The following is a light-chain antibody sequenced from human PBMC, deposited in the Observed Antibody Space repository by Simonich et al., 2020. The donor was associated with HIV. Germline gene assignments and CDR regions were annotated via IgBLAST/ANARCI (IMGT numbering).Light chain of an antibody. V-gene: IGLV2-14*01. CDR1: GSDVGVYNY. Sequence: QSALTQPASVSGSPGQSITISCTGTGSDVGVYNYVSWYQQHPGKAPKLMIYDNSKRPSGLSNRFSGSKSGNTAALTISGLQAEDEADYYCSSYTSSTTYVLFGGGTKLTVL. J-gene: IGLJ2*01. CDR2: DNS. CDR3: SSYTSSTTYVL.